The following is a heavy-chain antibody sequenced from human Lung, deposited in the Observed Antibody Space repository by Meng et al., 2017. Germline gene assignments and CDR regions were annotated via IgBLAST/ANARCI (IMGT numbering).Heavy chain of an antibody. D-gene: IGHD3-10*01. Sequence: GESLKISCAASGFTFSNYAMNWVLQAPGKGLEWVSVISTSGRITYYADSVKGRFTISRDNSQNTVHLQMNSLTAEDTALYYCAKGGVAQGRGYWGQGTLVTVSS. CDR1: GFTFSNYA. J-gene: IGHJ4*02. V-gene: IGHV3-23*01. CDR2: ISTSGRIT. CDR3: AKGGVAQGRGY.